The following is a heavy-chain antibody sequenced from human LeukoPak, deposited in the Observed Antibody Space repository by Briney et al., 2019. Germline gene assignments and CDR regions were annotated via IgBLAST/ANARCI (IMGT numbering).Heavy chain of an antibody. J-gene: IGHJ4*02. CDR1: GFTVSGSY. CDR2: INSDGSST. D-gene: IGHD5-12*01. V-gene: IGHV3-74*01. CDR3: ARDQRVARYFDY. Sequence: GGSLRLSCAASGFTVSGSYMSWVRQAPGKGLEWVSRINSDGSSTSYADSVKGRFTISRDNAKNTLYLQMNSLRAEDTAVYYCARDQRVARYFDYWGQGTLVTVSS.